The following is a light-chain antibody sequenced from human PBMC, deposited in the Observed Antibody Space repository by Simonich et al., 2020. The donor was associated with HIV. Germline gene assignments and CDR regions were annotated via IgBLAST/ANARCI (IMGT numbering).Light chain of an antibody. CDR1: QDINKY. Sequence: DILMTQSPSSLSASVGDRVTITCRASQDINKYLAWFQQKPGTAPKSLIYAASSLQSGVPSKFSGSGSGTDFALTISSLQPEDSATYYCQHYNSFPYTFGQGTKLEI. J-gene: IGKJ2*01. CDR2: AAS. V-gene: IGKV1-16*02. CDR3: QHYNSFPYT.